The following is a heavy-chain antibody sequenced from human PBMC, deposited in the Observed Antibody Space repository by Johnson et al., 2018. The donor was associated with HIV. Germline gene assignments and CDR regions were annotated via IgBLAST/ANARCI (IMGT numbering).Heavy chain of an antibody. D-gene: IGHD3-3*01. CDR3: ARDGLEVDAFDI. Sequence: QVQLVESGGGVVQPGRSLRLSCEASGFTFSSYPMHWVRQAPGKGLEWVAVISYDGSNKYYADSVKGRFTISRDNSKNTLYLQMNSLRAEDTAVYYCARDGLEVDAFDIWGQGTMVTVS. V-gene: IGHV3-30-3*01. J-gene: IGHJ3*02. CDR1: GFTFSSYP. CDR2: ISYDGSNK.